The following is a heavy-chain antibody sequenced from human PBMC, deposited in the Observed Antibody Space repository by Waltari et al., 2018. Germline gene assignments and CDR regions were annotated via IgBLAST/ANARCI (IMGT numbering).Heavy chain of an antibody. CDR2: INHSGST. Sequence: QVQLQQCCAGLLKPSATLSLSLAAHGASFSAYYSGCTRPPPGKWLEWGGEINHSGSTNYNPSLKRRVTISVDTSKNQFSLELGSVTAADTAVYYCARGGAAAGTNDYWGQGTLVTVSS. V-gene: IGHV4-34*01. CDR1: GASFSAYY. CDR3: ARGGAAAGTNDY. D-gene: IGHD6-13*01. J-gene: IGHJ4*02.